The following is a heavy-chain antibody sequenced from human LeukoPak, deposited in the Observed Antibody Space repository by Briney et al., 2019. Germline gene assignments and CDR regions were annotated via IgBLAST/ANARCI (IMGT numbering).Heavy chain of an antibody. CDR1: GGSFSGYY. CDR2: IYYSGST. CDR3: ARVVATRRFDY. Sequence: SETLSLTCAVYGGSFSGYYWSWIRQPPGKGLEWIGYIYYSGSTNYNPSLKSRVTISVDTSKNQFSLKLSSVTAADTAVYYCARVVATRRFDYWGQGTLVTVSS. D-gene: IGHD3-16*02. J-gene: IGHJ4*02. V-gene: IGHV4-59*01.